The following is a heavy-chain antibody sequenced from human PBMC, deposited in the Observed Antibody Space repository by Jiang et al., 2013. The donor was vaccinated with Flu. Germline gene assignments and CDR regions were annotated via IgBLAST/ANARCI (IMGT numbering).Heavy chain of an antibody. J-gene: IGHJ5*02. CDR1: GGSISSGDYY. CDR3: AREGTGYYPPTNWFDP. V-gene: IGHV4-30-4*01. Sequence: PGLVKPSQTLSLTCTVSGGSISSGDYYWSWIRQPPGKGLEWIGYIYYSGSTYYNPSLKSRVTISVDTSKNQFSLKLSSVTAADTAVYYCAREGTGYYPPTNWFDPWGQGTLVTVSS. D-gene: IGHD3/OR15-3a*01. CDR2: IYYSGST.